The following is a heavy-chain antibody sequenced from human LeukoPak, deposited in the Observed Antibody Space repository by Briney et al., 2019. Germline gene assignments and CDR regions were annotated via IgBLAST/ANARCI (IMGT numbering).Heavy chain of an antibody. CDR1: GFTFSDYY. D-gene: IGHD4-11*01. CDR3: ARGYINYPDY. V-gene: IGHV3-11*04. J-gene: IGHJ4*02. Sequence: GGSLRLSCAASGFTFSDYYMSWIRQAPGKGLEWVSYISSSGNTTYHADSVKGRFTISRDNAKNSLYLQMSSLRAEDTAVYYCARGYINYPDYWGQGTLVTVSS. CDR2: ISSSGNTT.